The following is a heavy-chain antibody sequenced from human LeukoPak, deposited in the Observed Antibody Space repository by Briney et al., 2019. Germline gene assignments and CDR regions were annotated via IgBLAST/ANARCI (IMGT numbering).Heavy chain of an antibody. CDR3: AKIGPIDY. V-gene: IGHV3-30-3*01. CDR2: ISYDGNRK. Sequence: PGGSLRLSCAASGFTFSNYAMHWVRQAPGKGLEWLAVISYDGNRKDFADSVKGRFTISRDNAKNSLYLQMNSLRAEDTAVYYCAKIGPIDYWGQGTLVTVSS. CDR1: GFTFSNYA. J-gene: IGHJ4*02.